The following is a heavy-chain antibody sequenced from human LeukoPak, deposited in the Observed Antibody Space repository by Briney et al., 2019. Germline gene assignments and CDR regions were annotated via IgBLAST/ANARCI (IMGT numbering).Heavy chain of an antibody. V-gene: IGHV4-34*01. CDR3: ARGVWNKDIVVVVASDY. J-gene: IGHJ4*02. D-gene: IGHD2-15*01. CDR2: IDHSGST. CDR1: GASLSGYY. Sequence: SETLSLTCAVYGASLSGYYWSWIRQPPGKGLEWIGEIDHSGSTNYNPSLKSRVTISVDTSKNQFSLKLSSVTAADTAVYYCARGVWNKDIVVVVASDYWGQGTLVTVSS.